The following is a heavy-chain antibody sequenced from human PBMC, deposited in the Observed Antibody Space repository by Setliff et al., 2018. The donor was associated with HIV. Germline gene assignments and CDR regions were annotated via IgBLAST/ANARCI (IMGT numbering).Heavy chain of an antibody. CDR3: ARHSIAVAIGVPERDDAFDI. CDR2: VYYTWNT. CDR1: GGSISRRDYC. D-gene: IGHD3-16*01. Sequence: SLTCTVSGGSISRRDYCWGWIRQPPGKGLEWIGSVYYTWNTYYNPSLKSRVTVSVDTSKNQFSLKLSSVTAADTAVYYCARHSIAVAIGVPERDDAFDIWGHGTMVTVSS. J-gene: IGHJ3*02. V-gene: IGHV4-39*01.